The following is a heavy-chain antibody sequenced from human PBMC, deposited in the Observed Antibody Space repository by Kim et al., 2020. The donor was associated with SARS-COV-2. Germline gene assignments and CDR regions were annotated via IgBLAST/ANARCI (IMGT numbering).Heavy chain of an antibody. V-gene: IGHV1-69*13. CDR3: ARETQSSPSIAARPVRDYYYYNGMDV. CDR2: IIPIFGTA. J-gene: IGHJ6*02. D-gene: IGHD6-6*01. Sequence: SVKVSCKASGGTFSSYAISWVRQAPGQGLEWMGGIIPIFGTANYAQKFQGRVTITADESTSTAYMELSSQRSEDTAVYYCARETQSSPSIAARPVRDYYYYNGMDVWGQGTTVTVSS. CDR1: GGTFSSYA.